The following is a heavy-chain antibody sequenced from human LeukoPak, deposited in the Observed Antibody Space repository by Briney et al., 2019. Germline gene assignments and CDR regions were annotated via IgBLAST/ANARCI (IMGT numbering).Heavy chain of an antibody. D-gene: IGHD2-2*01. J-gene: IGHJ4*02. CDR2: IYYSGST. Sequence: SETLTLTCTVSGGSISSYYWSWIRQPPGKGLEWIGYIYYSGSTNYNPSLKSRVTISVDTSKNQFSLKLSSVTAADTAVYYCARASPRTRGFHFDYWGQGTLVTVSS. CDR3: ARASPRTRGFHFDY. V-gene: IGHV4-59*01. CDR1: GGSISSYY.